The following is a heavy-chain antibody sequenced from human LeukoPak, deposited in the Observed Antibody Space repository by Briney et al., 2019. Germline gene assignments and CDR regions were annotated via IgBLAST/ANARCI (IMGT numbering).Heavy chain of an antibody. J-gene: IGHJ4*02. CDR3: AGPWDPLIPAAGASHFDY. CDR2: LNPNNGDT. V-gene: IGHV1-2*02. Sequence: ASVKVSCKASGYTFTRYYIHRVRQAPGQRPEWMAWLNPNNGDTSYAQKFQGRVTMTSDTSISTAYLELSSLTSDDTAVYYCAGPWDPLIPAAGASHFDYWGQGTQVTVSS. CDR1: GYTFTRYY. D-gene: IGHD6-13*01.